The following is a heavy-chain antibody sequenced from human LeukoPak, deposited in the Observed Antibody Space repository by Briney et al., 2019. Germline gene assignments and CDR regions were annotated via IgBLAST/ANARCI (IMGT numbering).Heavy chain of an antibody. Sequence: GGSLRLSCAASGFTFSSYAMSWVRQAPGKGLEWVSAISGSGGSTYYADSVKGRFTISRDNSKNTLYLQMNSLRAEDAAVYYCAKGRREQWLVPLDYWGQGTLVTVSS. CDR2: ISGSGGST. CDR1: GFTFSSYA. V-gene: IGHV3-23*01. CDR3: AKGRREQWLVPLDY. J-gene: IGHJ4*02. D-gene: IGHD6-19*01.